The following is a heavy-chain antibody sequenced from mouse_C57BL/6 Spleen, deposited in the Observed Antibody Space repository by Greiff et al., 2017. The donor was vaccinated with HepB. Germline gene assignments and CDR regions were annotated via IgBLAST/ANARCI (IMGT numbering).Heavy chain of an antibody. Sequence: EVQLQQSGAELVRPGASVKLSCTASGFNIKDDYMHWVKQRPEQGLEWIGWIDPENGDTEYASKFQGKATITADTSSNTAYLQLSSLTSEDTAVYYCTTRGVTYYFDYWGQGTTLTVSS. CDR3: TTRGVTYYFDY. V-gene: IGHV14-4*01. CDR2: IDPENGDT. CDR1: GFNIKDDY. D-gene: IGHD2-2*01. J-gene: IGHJ2*01.